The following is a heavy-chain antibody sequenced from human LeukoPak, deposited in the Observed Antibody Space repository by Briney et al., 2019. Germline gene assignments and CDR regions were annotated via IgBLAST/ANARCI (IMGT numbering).Heavy chain of an antibody. CDR3: ATSLPGYYGSGSYYGPGDY. Sequence: GGSLRLSCAASGFTFSTYSMNWVRQAPGKGLEWVSDISSSSTTIYYADSVKGRFTISRDNAKNSLYLQMNSLRAEDTAVYYCATSLPGYYGSGSYYGPGDYWGQGTLVTVSS. V-gene: IGHV3-48*01. CDR1: GFTFSTYS. J-gene: IGHJ4*02. CDR2: ISSSSTTI. D-gene: IGHD3-10*01.